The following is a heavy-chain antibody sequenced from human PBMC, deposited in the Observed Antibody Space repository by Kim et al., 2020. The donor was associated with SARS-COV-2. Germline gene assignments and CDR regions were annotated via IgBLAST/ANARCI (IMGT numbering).Heavy chain of an antibody. CDR3: TIAKIGTNTFDS. D-gene: IGHD1-7*01. V-gene: IGHV3-74*01. J-gene: IGHJ4*02. Sequence: YADSVKGRFTVSRDNTKITLYLQMNRLEADDTAVYYSTIAKIGTNTFDSWGQGILVTVSS.